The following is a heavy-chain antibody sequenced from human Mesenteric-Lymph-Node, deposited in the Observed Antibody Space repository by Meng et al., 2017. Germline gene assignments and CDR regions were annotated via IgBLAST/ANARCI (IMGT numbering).Heavy chain of an antibody. CDR2: IDYSGRT. J-gene: IGHJ4*02. V-gene: IGHV4-39*01. CDR1: GGSFRGSSYY. D-gene: IGHD2/OR15-2a*01. Sequence: QVQLQQVGAGRLKPSETLSITCAVYGGSFRGSSYYWVWIRQPPGKALEWMGSIDYSGRTHYNPSLKSLLIISINTSKNQFSQNMASVTAAATAMYYCARNKTQGFFDYWGQGTLVTVSS. CDR3: ARNKTQGFFDY.